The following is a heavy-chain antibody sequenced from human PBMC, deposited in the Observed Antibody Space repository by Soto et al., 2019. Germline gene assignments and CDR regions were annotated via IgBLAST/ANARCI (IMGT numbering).Heavy chain of an antibody. CDR3: ARVNTIFGGKVGYYYYYGMDV. V-gene: IGHV3-23*01. Sequence: EVQLLESGGGLVQPGGSLRLSCAASGFTFTNYGMGWVRQAPGKGLEWVSTLSASGGSTYYADSVRGRFTISRDNSKNTVYLQMNSLRAEDTAVYYCARVNTIFGGKVGYYYYYGMDVWGQGTTVTVSS. D-gene: IGHD3-3*01. J-gene: IGHJ6*02. CDR1: GFTFTNYG. CDR2: LSASGGST.